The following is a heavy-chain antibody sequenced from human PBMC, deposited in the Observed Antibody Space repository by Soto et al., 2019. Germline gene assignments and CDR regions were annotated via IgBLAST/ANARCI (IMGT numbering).Heavy chain of an antibody. V-gene: IGHV4-59*11. CDR3: TRANWYSEY. CDR2: IYYNGNT. Sequence: QVQLQESGPGLVKPSETLSLTCTVSGGSISNHYWSWIRQPPGKGLEWIGYIYYNGNTNYNPPLKSRVTMSVDTSKNQTSLKLSSVTAADTAVYYCTRANWYSEYWGPGTLVTVSS. CDR1: GGSISNHY. D-gene: IGHD7-27*01. J-gene: IGHJ4*02.